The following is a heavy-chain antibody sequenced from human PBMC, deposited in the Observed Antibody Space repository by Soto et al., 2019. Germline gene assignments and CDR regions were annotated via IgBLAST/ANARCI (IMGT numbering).Heavy chain of an antibody. CDR1: GFTVSSNY. J-gene: IGHJ6*02. CDR3: ARERVAAAGTLSYYYGMDV. D-gene: IGHD6-13*01. CDR2: IYSGGST. Sequence: GGSLRLSCAASGFTVSSNYMSWVRQAPGKGLEWVSVIYSGGSTYYADSVKGRFTISRDNSKNTLYLQMNSLRAEDTAVYYCARERVAAAGTLSYYYGMDVWGQGTTVTVSS. V-gene: IGHV3-53*01.